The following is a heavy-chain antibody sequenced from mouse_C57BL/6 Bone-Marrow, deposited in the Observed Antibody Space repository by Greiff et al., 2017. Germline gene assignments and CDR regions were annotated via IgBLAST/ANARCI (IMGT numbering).Heavy chain of an antibody. Sequence: VQLQQPGAELVKPGASVKMSCKASGYTFTSYWITWVKQRPGQGLEWLGDIYPGSGSTNYNEKFKSKATLTVDTSSSTAYMQLSSLTSEDSAVDYWARPCYSNYWYFDVWGTGTTVTVSS. V-gene: IGHV1-55*01. CDR1: GYTFTSYW. CDR3: ARPCYSNYWYFDV. J-gene: IGHJ1*03. D-gene: IGHD2-5*01. CDR2: IYPGSGST.